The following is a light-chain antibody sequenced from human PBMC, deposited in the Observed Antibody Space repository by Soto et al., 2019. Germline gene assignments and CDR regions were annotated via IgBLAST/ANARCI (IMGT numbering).Light chain of an antibody. CDR1: SSDVGGYNY. CDR2: DFS. Sequence: QSVLTQPASVSGSPGQSITISCTGTSSDVGGYNYVSWYQQHPVKAPKLMIYDFSKRPSGVSNRFSDSKSGNTASLTISGLQAEDEADYYCSSYTSSSTLVVFGGGTKLTVL. J-gene: IGLJ2*01. CDR3: SSYTSSSTLVV. V-gene: IGLV2-14*01.